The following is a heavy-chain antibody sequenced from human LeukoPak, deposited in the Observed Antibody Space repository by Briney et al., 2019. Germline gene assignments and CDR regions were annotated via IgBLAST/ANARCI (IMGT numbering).Heavy chain of an antibody. V-gene: IGHV4-39*01. CDR1: GGSISSSTYY. D-gene: IGHD3-22*01. CDR2: FYDSGST. Sequence: SETLSLTCTVSGGSISSSTYYWDWIRQPPGKGLEWIGNFYDSGSTWYNPSLKSRVTISGDTSKNQFSLKLSSVTAADTAVYYCARLSDSDSSGYYWGFEYWGQGTLVTVSS. CDR3: ARLSDSDSSGYYWGFEY. J-gene: IGHJ4*02.